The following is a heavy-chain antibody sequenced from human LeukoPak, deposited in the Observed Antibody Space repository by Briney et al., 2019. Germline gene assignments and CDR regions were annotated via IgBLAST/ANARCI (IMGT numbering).Heavy chain of an antibody. CDR2: ISGSGGST. V-gene: IGHV3-23*01. Sequence: GGSLRLSCAASGFTFSSYAMSWVRQVPGKGLEWVSAISGSGGSTYYADSVKGRFTISRDNSKNTLYLQMNSLRAEDTAVYYCAKDVRLVRGVNYGSIIDYLDYWGQGTLVTVSS. D-gene: IGHD3-10*01. J-gene: IGHJ4*02. CDR1: GFTFSSYA. CDR3: AKDVRLVRGVNYGSIIDYLDY.